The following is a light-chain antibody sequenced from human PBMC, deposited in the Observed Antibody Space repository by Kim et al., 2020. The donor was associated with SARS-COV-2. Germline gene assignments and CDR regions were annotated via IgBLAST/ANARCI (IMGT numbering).Light chain of an antibody. CDR1: NSYVGGYNY. CDR2: DVS. V-gene: IGLV2-14*03. J-gene: IGLJ1*01. CDR3: SSYTNSNTFPYV. Sequence: GQSMTISCTGTNSYVGGYNYVSWYQQYPGKAPKVMIYDVSRRPSGISDRFSGSKSGNTASLTISGLQAEDEADYYCSSYTNSNTFPYVFGNGTKVTVL.